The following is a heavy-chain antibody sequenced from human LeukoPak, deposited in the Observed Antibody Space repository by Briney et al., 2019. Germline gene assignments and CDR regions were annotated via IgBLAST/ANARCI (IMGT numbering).Heavy chain of an antibody. J-gene: IGHJ4*02. V-gene: IGHV3-21*04. CDR3: AKDFAYCGGDCYIGYFDY. Sequence: GALRLSCAASGFTFSSYSMNWVRQAPGKGLEWVSSISSSSSYIYYADSVKGRFTISRDNSKNTLYLQMNSLRAEDTAVYYCAKDFAYCGGDCYIGYFDYWGQGTLVTVSS. CDR1: GFTFSSYS. CDR2: ISSSSSYI. D-gene: IGHD2-21*01.